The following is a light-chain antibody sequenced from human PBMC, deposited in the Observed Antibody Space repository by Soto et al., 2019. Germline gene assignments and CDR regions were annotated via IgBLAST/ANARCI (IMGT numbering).Light chain of an antibody. Sequence: EVVLTQSPGTLSLSPGEGATLSCRASQSLDSNYLAWYQKKPGRAPRLLIYGASSRATGIPDRFSGSGSGTDFTLTISKLEAEDFAVYYCQQCGTSPLTFGQGTKVEIK. CDR2: GAS. J-gene: IGKJ1*01. CDR1: QSLDSNY. V-gene: IGKV3-20*01. CDR3: QQCGTSPLT.